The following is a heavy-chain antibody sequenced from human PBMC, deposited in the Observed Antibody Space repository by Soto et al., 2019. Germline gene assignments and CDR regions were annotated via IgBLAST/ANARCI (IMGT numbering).Heavy chain of an antibody. CDR2: IIPIFGTA. V-gene: IGHV1-69*01. Sequence: QVQLVQSGAEVKKPGSSVKVSCKASGGTFSSYAISWVRQAPGQGLEWMGGIIPIFGTANYAQKFQGRVTITADESTSTAYMELSSLRSEDTAVYYCARGPFNYYSSGYLPPYYFDYWGQGTLVTVSS. J-gene: IGHJ4*02. D-gene: IGHD3-22*01. CDR1: GGTFSSYA. CDR3: ARGPFNYYSSGYLPPYYFDY.